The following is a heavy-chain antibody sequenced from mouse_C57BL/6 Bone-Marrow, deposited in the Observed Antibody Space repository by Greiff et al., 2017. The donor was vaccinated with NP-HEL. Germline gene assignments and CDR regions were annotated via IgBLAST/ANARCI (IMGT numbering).Heavy chain of an antibody. Sequence: EVKLQESGGGLVQPGGSLKLSCAASGFTFSDYYMYWVRQTPEKRLEWVAYISNGGGSTYYPDTVKGRFTISRDNSKNTLYLQMSRLKSEDTAMYYCARHGGYYRTWFAYWGQGTLVTVSA. CDR3: ARHGGYYRTWFAY. CDR2: ISNGGGST. J-gene: IGHJ3*01. CDR1: GFTFSDYY. D-gene: IGHD2-3*01. V-gene: IGHV5-12*01.